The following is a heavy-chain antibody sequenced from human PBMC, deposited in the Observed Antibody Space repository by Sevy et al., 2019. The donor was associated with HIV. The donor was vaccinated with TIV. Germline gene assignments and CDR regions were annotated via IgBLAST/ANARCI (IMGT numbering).Heavy chain of an antibody. V-gene: IGHV3-7*01. CDR3: ARDRGTAADGTSYYNGMGV. J-gene: IGHJ6*02. CDR1: GFTFSRFW. Sequence: GGSLRLSCAASGFTFSRFWMSWVRQAPGKGLEWVANIKQDGSEKQYVDSVKGRFTISRDNAENSLYLQMSSLRAGDTAVYYCARDRGTAADGTSYYNGMGVWGQGTTVTVSS. CDR2: IKQDGSEK. D-gene: IGHD6-13*01.